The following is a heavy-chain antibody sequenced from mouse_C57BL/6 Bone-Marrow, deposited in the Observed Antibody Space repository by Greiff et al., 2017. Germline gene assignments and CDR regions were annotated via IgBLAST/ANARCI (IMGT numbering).Heavy chain of an antibody. CDR2: ISSGGSYT. J-gene: IGHJ2*01. V-gene: IGHV5-6*01. CDR1: GFTFSSYG. CDR3: ARPGVAYFDY. Sequence: EVQLVESGGDLVKPGGSLKLSCAASGFTFSSYGMSWVRQTPDKRLEWVATISSGGSYTYYPDSVKGRFTISRDNAKNTLYLQMSSLKSEDTAMYYCARPGVAYFDYWGQGTTLTVSS.